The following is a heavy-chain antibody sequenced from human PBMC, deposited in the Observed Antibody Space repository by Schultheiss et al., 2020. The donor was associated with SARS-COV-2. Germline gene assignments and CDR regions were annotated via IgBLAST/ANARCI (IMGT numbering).Heavy chain of an antibody. V-gene: IGHV3-23*01. D-gene: IGHD3-10*01. Sequence: GGSLRFSCAASGFTFSSYAMSWVRQAPGKGLEWVSAISGSGGSTYYADSVKGRFTISRDNSKNTLYLQMNSLRAEDTAVYYCATAAGNYYGSGSYLGKSYGMDVWGQGTTVTVSS. CDR1: GFTFSSYA. CDR3: ATAAGNYYGSGSYLGKSYGMDV. J-gene: IGHJ6*02. CDR2: ISGSGGST.